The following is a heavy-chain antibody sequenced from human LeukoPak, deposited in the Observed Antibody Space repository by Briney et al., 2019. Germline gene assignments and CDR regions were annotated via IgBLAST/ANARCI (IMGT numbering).Heavy chain of an antibody. CDR3: ARRGYCSGGSCYEDY. CDR2: IYPGDSDT. CDR1: GYSFTSYW. D-gene: IGHD2-15*01. J-gene: IGHJ4*02. Sequence: GESLKISCKGSGYSFTSYWIGWVRQMPGKGLEWMGIIYPGDSDTRYSPSLQGQVTFSADKSISTAYLQWSSLRASDTAMYYCARRGYCSGGSCYEDYWGQGTLVTVSS. V-gene: IGHV5-51*01.